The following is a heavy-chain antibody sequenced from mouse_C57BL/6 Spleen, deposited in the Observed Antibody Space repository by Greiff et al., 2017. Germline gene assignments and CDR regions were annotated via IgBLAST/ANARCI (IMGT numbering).Heavy chain of an antibody. CDR1: GYTFTSYW. Sequence: VQLQQPGAELVMPGASVKLSCKASGYTFTSYWMHWVKQRPGQGLEWIGEIDPSDSYTNYNQKFKGKSTLTVDKSSSTAYMQLSSLTSEDSAVYYCARDGYFHAMDYWGQGTSVTVSS. CDR3: ARDGYFHAMDY. D-gene: IGHD2-3*01. CDR2: IDPSDSYT. V-gene: IGHV1-69*01. J-gene: IGHJ4*01.